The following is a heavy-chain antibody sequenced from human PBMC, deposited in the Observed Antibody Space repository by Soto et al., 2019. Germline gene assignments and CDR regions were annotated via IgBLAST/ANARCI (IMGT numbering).Heavy chain of an antibody. V-gene: IGHV3-15*07. CDR1: GFTFSNAW. D-gene: IGHD5-12*01. CDR2: IKSKIDGGTT. Sequence: GGSLRLSCAASGFTFSNAWMNWVRQAPGKGLEWVGRIKSKIDGGTTDYAAPVKGRFTISRDDSKNTLFLQMNSLETEDTAVYYCTTESDIASVDYYHYGMAVWGQGTSVTVSS. J-gene: IGHJ6*02. CDR3: TTESDIASVDYYHYGMAV.